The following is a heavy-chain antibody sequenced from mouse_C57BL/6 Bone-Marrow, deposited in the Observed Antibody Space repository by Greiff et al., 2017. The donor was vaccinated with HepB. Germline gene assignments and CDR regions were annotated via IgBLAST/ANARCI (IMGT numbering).Heavy chain of an antibody. CDR2: ISNLAYSI. CDR1: GFTFSDYG. V-gene: IGHV5-15*01. Sequence: EVKLVESGGGLVQPGGSLKLSCAASGFTFSDYGMAWVRQAPRKGPEWVAFISNLAYSIYYADTVTGRFTISRENAKNTLYLEMSSLRSEDTAMYYCAREDGYYWYFDVWGTGTTVTVSS. CDR3: AREDGYYWYFDV. D-gene: IGHD2-3*01. J-gene: IGHJ1*03.